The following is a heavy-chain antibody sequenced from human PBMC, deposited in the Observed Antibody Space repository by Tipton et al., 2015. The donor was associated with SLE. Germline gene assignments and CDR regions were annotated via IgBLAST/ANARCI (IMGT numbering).Heavy chain of an antibody. J-gene: IGHJ4*02. CDR3: ARDRLTWAPFDY. V-gene: IGHV4-34*01. Sequence: TLSLTCAVYGGSFSGYYWSWIRQPPGKGLEWIGEINHSGSTNYNPSLKSRVTISVDTSKNQFSLKLSPVTAADTAVYYCARDRLTWAPFDYWGQGTLVTVSS. CDR1: GGSFSGYY. CDR2: INHSGST. D-gene: IGHD7-27*01.